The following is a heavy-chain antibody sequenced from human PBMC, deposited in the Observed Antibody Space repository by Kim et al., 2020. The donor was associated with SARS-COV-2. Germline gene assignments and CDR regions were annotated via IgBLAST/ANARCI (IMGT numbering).Heavy chain of an antibody. J-gene: IGHJ6*02. CDR1: GYSFTSYW. Sequence: GESLKISCKGSGYSFTSYWIGWVRQMPGKGLEWMGIIYPGDSDTRYSPSFQGQVTISADKSISTAYLQWSSLKASDTAMYYCARIYCSSTSCYRGMDVWGQGTTVTVSS. CDR3: ARIYCSSTSCYRGMDV. CDR2: IYPGDSDT. D-gene: IGHD2-2*01. V-gene: IGHV5-51*01.